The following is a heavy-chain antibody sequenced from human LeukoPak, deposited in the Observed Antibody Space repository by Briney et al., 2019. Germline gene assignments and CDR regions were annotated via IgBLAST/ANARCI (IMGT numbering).Heavy chain of an antibody. V-gene: IGHV3-21*01. D-gene: IGHD4-17*01. CDR3: ARAPETYGDYGPIYYGMDV. CDR2: ISSSSTYI. Sequence: GGSLRLSCAASGFTFSSYSMNWVRQAPGKGLEWVSSISSSSTYIYYADSLKGRFTISRDNAKNSLYLQMNSLRAEDAAVYYCARAPETYGDYGPIYYGMDVWGKGTTVTVSS. CDR1: GFTFSSYS. J-gene: IGHJ6*04.